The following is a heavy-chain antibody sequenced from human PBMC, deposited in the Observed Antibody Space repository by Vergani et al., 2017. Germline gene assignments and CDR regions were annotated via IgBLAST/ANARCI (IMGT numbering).Heavy chain of an antibody. Sequence: VQLVESGGGVVQPGRSLRLSCAASGFTFSSYGMNWVRQAPGKGLEWVSYISSSSSTIYYADSVKGRFTISRDNAKNSLYLQMNSLRAEDTAVYYCARGPQQLLYYYYYYGMDVWGQGTTVTVSS. CDR3: ARGPQQLLYYYYYYGMDV. V-gene: IGHV3-48*01. CDR2: ISSSSSTI. CDR1: GFTFSSYG. J-gene: IGHJ6*02. D-gene: IGHD2-2*01.